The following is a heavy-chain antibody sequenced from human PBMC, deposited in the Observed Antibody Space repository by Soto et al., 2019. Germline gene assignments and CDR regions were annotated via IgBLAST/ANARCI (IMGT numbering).Heavy chain of an antibody. CDR1: GYTFAAYG. CDR2: ISGYSGHT. Sequence: ASVKVSCKASGYTFAAYGSSWVRQAPGQGLEWMGWISGYSGHTNYAQKLQGRVTMTTDTSTSTAYMELRGLRSDDTAVYYCARGQDYYDMDVWGQGTTVTVSS. J-gene: IGHJ6*02. CDR3: ARGQDYYDMDV. V-gene: IGHV1-18*01.